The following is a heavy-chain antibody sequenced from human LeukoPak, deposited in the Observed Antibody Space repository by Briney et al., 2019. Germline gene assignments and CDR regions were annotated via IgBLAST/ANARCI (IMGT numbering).Heavy chain of an antibody. CDR1: GYTFTSYG. D-gene: IGHD1-26*01. CDR3: ARDRGAFSGSYDLDY. Sequence: ASVKVSCTASGYTFTSYGISWVRQAPGQGLEWMGWINAYNGNTNYAQKLQGRVTMTTDTSTSTAYMELRSLRSDDTAVYYCARDRGAFSGSYDLDYWGQGTLVTVSS. J-gene: IGHJ4*02. CDR2: INAYNGNT. V-gene: IGHV1-18*01.